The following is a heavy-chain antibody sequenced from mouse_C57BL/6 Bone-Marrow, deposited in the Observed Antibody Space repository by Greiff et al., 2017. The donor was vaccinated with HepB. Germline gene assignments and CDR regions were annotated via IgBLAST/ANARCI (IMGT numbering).Heavy chain of an antibody. CDR2: IWRGGST. J-gene: IGHJ1*03. D-gene: IGHD4-1*01. CDR3: AKRGGTGTWYFDV. Sequence: QVQLKQSGPGLVQPSQSLSITSTVSGFSLTSYGVHWVRQSPGKGLEWLGVIWRGGSTDYNAAFMSRLSITKDNSKSQVFFKMNSLQADDTAIYYCAKRGGTGTWYFDVWGTGTTVTVSS. V-gene: IGHV2-5*01. CDR1: GFSLTSYG.